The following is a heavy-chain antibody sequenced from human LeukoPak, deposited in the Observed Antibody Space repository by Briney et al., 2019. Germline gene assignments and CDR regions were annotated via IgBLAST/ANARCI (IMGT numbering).Heavy chain of an antibody. Sequence: ASVKVSCKASGYTFTSYGISWVRQAPGQGLEWMGWISAYNGNTNYAQKLQGRVTMTTDTSTSTVYMELSSLRSEDTAVYYCARALIVVVPAAIQGGWFDPWGQGTLVTVSS. J-gene: IGHJ5*02. D-gene: IGHD2-2*02. V-gene: IGHV1-18*01. CDR3: ARALIVVVPAAIQGGWFDP. CDR1: GYTFTSYG. CDR2: ISAYNGNT.